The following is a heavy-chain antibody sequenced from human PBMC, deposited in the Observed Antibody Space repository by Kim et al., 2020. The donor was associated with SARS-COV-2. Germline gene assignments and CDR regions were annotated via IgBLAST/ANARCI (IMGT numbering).Heavy chain of an antibody. D-gene: IGHD3-10*01. V-gene: IGHV3-73*01. CDR1: GFTFSGAA. Sequence: GGSLRLSCAASGFTFSGAAMHWVRQASGKGLEWVGRIRSKANSYATEYAASVKGRFTISRDDSKNTAYLQMNSLKTEDTAVYYCTRHEGLYGSGSYYNDLYYYYYGMDVWGQGTTVTVSS. J-gene: IGHJ6*02. CDR2: IRSKANSYAT. CDR3: TRHEGLYGSGSYYNDLYYYYYGMDV.